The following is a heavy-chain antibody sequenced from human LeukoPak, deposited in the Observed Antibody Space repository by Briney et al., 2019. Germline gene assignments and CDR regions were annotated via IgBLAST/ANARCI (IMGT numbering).Heavy chain of an antibody. CDR2: ISSSSSYI. CDR1: GFTFSSYS. V-gene: IGHV3-21*01. Sequence: PGGSLRLSCAASGFTFSSYSMNWVRQAPGKGLEWVSSISSSSSYIYYADSVKGRFTISRDNAKNSLYLQMNSLRAEDTAVYYCARDQEVYAIYYYYYMDVWGKGTTVTVSS. D-gene: IGHD2-8*01. CDR3: ARDQEVYAIYYYYYMDV. J-gene: IGHJ6*03.